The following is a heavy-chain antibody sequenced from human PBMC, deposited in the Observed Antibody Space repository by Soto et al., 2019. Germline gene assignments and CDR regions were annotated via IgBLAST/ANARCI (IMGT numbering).Heavy chain of an antibody. Sequence: EVQLLESGGGLVQPGGSLRLSCAASGFTFSSYAMSWVRQAPGKGLEWVSAISGSGGSTYYADSVKGRFTISRDNSKNTLYLQMNSLRAEDTAVYYCVKAVLEYSSSSDYWGQGTLVTVSS. V-gene: IGHV3-23*01. CDR3: VKAVLEYSSSSDY. D-gene: IGHD6-6*01. J-gene: IGHJ4*02. CDR1: GFTFSSYA. CDR2: ISGSGGST.